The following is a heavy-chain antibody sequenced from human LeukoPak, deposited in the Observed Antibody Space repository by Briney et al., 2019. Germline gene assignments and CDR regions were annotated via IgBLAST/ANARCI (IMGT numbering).Heavy chain of an antibody. Sequence: GGSLRLSCAASGFTFSSYWMHWVRQAPGKGLVWVSRINSDGSSTSYADSVKGRFTISRDNAKNTLYLQMNSLRAEDTAVYYCARGGMDVMEMANKGAFDIWGQGTMVTVSS. CDR2: INSDGSST. CDR1: GFTFSSYW. J-gene: IGHJ3*02. CDR3: ARGGMDVMEMANKGAFDI. D-gene: IGHD5-24*01. V-gene: IGHV3-74*01.